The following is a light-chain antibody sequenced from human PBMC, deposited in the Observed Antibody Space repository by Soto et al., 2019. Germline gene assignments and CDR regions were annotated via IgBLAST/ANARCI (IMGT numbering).Light chain of an antibody. J-gene: IGLJ3*02. Sequence: QSALTQPASVSGSPGQSITISCTGTSNDIGGHNHVSWYQQHPGNSPKLIIYEVTERPSGVSNRFSASKSGTTASLTISGLQAEGGADYYCCSYAGIITWVCGGGTKLTVL. CDR3: CSYAGIITWV. CDR2: EVT. CDR1: SNDIGGHNH. V-gene: IGLV2-23*02.